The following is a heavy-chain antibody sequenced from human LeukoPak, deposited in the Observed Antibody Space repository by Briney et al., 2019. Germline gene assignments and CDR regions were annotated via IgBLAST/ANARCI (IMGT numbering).Heavy chain of an antibody. CDR2: ISGSGGST. CDR1: GFTFISYA. D-gene: IGHD6-13*01. CDR3: AKDLRYSSSWPGDVDY. J-gene: IGHJ4*02. Sequence: GGSLRLSCAASGFTFISYAMSWVRQAPGEWLEWVSAISGSGGSTYYADSVKGRFTISRDNSKNTLYLQMNSLRAEDTAVYYCAKDLRYSSSWPGDVDYWGQGTLVTVSS. V-gene: IGHV3-23*01.